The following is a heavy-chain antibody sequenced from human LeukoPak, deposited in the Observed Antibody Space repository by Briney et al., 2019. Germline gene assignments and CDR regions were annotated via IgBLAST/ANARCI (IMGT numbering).Heavy chain of an antibody. V-gene: IGHV4-39*07. D-gene: IGHD3-10*01. CDR2: IYYSGST. CDR1: GGSISSSSYY. Sequence: SETLSLTCTVSGGSISSSSYYWGWIRQPPGKGLEWIGSIYYSGSTYYNPPLKSRVTISVDTPKNQFSLKLSSVTAADTAVYYCARVMVRGVIIPLHFDPWGQGTLVTVSS. CDR3: ARVMVRGVIIPLHFDP. J-gene: IGHJ5*02.